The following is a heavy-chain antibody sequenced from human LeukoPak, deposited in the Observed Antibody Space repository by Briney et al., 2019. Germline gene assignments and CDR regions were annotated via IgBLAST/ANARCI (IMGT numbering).Heavy chain of an antibody. CDR3: GRGGIAAAASGIDY. J-gene: IGHJ4*02. V-gene: IGHV4-30-2*01. CDR2: IYQNGNT. Sequence: SETLSLTCAVSGGSISSGGYSWSWIRQPPGKGLEWIGYIYQNGNTYYNPSLKSRVTISVDRSKDQFSLNLSSVTAADTAVYYCGRGGIAAAASGIDYWGQGTLVAVSS. CDR1: GGSISSGGYS. D-gene: IGHD6-13*01.